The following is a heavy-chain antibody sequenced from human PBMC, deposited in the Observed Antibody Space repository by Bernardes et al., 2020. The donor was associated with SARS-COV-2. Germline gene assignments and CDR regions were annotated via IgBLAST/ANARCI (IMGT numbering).Heavy chain of an antibody. D-gene: IGHD6-13*01. CDR3: TRVPPYSNSWWDTFDI. CDR2: ITYKEDNYAT. V-gene: IGHV3-73*01. J-gene: IGHJ3*02. Sequence: GGSLRLSCAGSGFSFSDSSIHWVCQASGKGLEWVGRITYKEDNYATLYGASVRGRFTISRDDSKYTSYLQMNSLKTDDTALYYCTRVPPYSNSWWDTFDIWGPGTMVTVSS. CDR1: GFSFSDSS.